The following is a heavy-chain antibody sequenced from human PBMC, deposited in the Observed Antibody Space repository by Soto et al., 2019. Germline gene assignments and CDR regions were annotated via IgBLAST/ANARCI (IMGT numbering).Heavy chain of an antibody. CDR2: ISSSSSTI. D-gene: IGHD6-19*01. CDR3: ATTQKIAVAGTFWFDP. Sequence: GGSLRLSCAASGFTFSSYSMNWVRQAPGKGLEWVSYISSSSSTIYYADSVKGRFTISRDNAKNSLYLQMNSLRDEDTAVYYCATTQKIAVAGTFWFDPWGQGTLVTVSS. V-gene: IGHV3-48*02. CDR1: GFTFSSYS. J-gene: IGHJ5*02.